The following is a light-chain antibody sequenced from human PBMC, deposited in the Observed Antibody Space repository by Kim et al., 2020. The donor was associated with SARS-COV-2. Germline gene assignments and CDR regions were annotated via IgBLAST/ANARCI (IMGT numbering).Light chain of an antibody. J-gene: IGLJ2*01. Sequence: SYELTQPPSVSVSPGQTASINCSGDKLGDKYACWYQQKPGQSPVLVIYQDSKRPSGLPERFSGSNSGNTATLTISGTQAMDEADYYCQAWDSSTVVFGGGTQLTVL. CDR2: QDS. CDR3: QAWDSSTVV. CDR1: KLGDKY. V-gene: IGLV3-1*01.